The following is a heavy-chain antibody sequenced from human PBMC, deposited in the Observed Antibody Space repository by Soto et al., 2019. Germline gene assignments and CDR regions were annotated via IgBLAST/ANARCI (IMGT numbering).Heavy chain of an antibody. Sequence: QVQLQESGPGLVKPSETLSLTCTVSGGSISNHYWSWIRQPPGKGLEWIGYNYYNGNTNYNPSLKSRVPMSVDTSKNQISLKLSSVTAGDTAVYYCARANWYSEYWGQGTLVTVSS. D-gene: IGHD7-27*01. CDR2: NYYNGNT. CDR3: ARANWYSEY. J-gene: IGHJ4*02. V-gene: IGHV4-59*11. CDR1: GGSISNHY.